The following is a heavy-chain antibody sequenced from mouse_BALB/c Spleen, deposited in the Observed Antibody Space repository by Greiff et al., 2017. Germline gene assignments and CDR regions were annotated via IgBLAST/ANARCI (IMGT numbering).Heavy chain of an antibody. Sequence: VQVQQSGTVLARSGASGMMSCNAPVYTFTSYWMHWVKQRPGQGLEWIGAIYPGNSVTSYNQKLKSKAKLTAVTSTSTAYMELSSLTNEDSAVYYCTRTGAMDYWGRGTSGPVSS. CDR2: IYPGNSVT. J-gene: IGHJ4*01. V-gene: IGHV1-5*01. CDR1: VYTFTSYW. CDR3: TRTGAMDY.